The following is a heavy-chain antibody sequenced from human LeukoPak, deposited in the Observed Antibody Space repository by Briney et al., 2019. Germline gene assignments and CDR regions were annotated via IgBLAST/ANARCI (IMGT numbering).Heavy chain of an antibody. CDR3: SRLWFGEYS. CDR1: GFIFSNAW. Sequence: GGSLRLSCAASGFIFSNAWMSWVRQAPGQGLEWVGRTKSISDGGTMDYAAPVKGRFTISRDDSKNTLYLQMNSLKIEDTAVYYCSRLWFGEYSWGQGTLVTVSS. V-gene: IGHV3-15*01. CDR2: TKSISDGGTM. D-gene: IGHD3-10*01. J-gene: IGHJ4*02.